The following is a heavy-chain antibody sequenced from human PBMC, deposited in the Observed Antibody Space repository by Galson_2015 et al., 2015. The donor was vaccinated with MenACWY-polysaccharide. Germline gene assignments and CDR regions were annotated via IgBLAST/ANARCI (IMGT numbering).Heavy chain of an antibody. J-gene: IGHJ3*02. V-gene: IGHV1-69*02. D-gene: IGHD3-16*01. CDR2: IIPGLDKP. CDR1: GGSFSTFS. Sequence: SVKVSCKASGGSFSTFSFNWVRQAPGQGLEWMGRIIPGLDKPNYAQKFQGRVTITADTSTGPANMELSSLRFDDTAVYYCASLLGEAPAQTGAFDIWGQGAVVTVSS. CDR3: ASLLGEAPAQTGAFDI.